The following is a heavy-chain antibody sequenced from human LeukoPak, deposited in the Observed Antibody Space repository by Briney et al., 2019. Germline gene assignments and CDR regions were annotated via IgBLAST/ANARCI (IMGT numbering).Heavy chain of an antibody. D-gene: IGHD5-12*01. CDR3: AKDTRAGVSGSFDY. CDR1: GFTFDDYA. Sequence: GGSLRLSCTASGFTFDDYAMHWVRQAPGKGLEWVSGITWSSGTMVYADSVKGRFTISRDNAKNSLYLQMNSLRDEDMALYYCAKDTRAGVSGSFDYWGQGTLVTVSS. CDR2: ITWSSGTM. V-gene: IGHV3-9*03. J-gene: IGHJ4*02.